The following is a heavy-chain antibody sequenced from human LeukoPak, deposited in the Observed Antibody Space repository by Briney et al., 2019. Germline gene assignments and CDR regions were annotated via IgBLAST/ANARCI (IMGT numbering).Heavy chain of an antibody. CDR2: MNPNSGNT. Sequence: ASVKVSCKASGYTFTSYDINWVRQATGQGPEWMGWMNPNSGNTGYAQKFQGRVTMTRNTSISTAYMELSSLRSEDTAVYYCARGGYYYYGMDVWGQGTTVTVSS. V-gene: IGHV1-8*01. J-gene: IGHJ6*02. CDR3: ARGGYYYYGMDV. CDR1: GYTFTSYD.